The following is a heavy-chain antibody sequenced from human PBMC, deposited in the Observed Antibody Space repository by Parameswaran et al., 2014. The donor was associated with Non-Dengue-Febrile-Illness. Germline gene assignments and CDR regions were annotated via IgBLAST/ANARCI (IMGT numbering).Heavy chain of an antibody. D-gene: IGHD5-12*01. CDR3: ARGVSGYDLNYYYYYMDV. CDR2: IYHSGST. V-gene: IGHV4-4*02. Sequence: RWIRQPPGKGLEWIGEIYHSGSTNYNPSLKSRVTISVDKSKNQFSLKLSSVTAAGTAVYYCARGVSGYDLNYYYYYMDVWGKGTTVTVSS. J-gene: IGHJ6*03.